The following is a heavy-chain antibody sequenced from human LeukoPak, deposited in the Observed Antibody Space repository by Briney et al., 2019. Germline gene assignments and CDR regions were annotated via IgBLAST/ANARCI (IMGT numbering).Heavy chain of an antibody. V-gene: IGHV1-18*01. CDR2: ISAYNGNT. CDR1: GYTFTSYG. CDR3: ARLRGGDLPNWFDP. Sequence: GASVKVSCKASGYTFTSYGISWVRQAPGQGLEWMGWISAYNGNTNYAQKLQGRVTMTTDTSTSTAYMELRSLRSDDTAVYYCARLRGGDLPNWFDPWGQGTLVTVSS. J-gene: IGHJ5*02. D-gene: IGHD2-21*02.